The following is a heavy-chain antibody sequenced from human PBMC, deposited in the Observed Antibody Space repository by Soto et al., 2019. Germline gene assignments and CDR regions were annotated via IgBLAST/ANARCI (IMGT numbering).Heavy chain of an antibody. CDR1: GFTFSDYA. V-gene: IGHV3-23*01. D-gene: IGHD3-10*01. Sequence: EVQVLESGGDLVQPGGSLRLSCAASGFTFSDYAMTWVRQAPGKGLDWVSSVSANGDITYYTDSVKGRFTISRDNSNNTLLLQMNSLRAEDTALFYCARGDPGGSGSPASYYFSGLDVWAQGTTVTFSS. CDR3: ARGDPGGSGSPASYYFSGLDV. J-gene: IGHJ6*02. CDR2: VSANGDIT.